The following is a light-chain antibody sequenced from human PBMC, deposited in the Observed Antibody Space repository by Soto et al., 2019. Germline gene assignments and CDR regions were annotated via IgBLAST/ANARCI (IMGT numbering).Light chain of an antibody. Sequence: DIVLTQSPATLDVSLGERVTINCKSSQSLFFTSNKKNSLAWYQQKPGQPPKLIIYWGSSRESGVPARFRGAGSATDFPRTISSLQAEDVAVYYCQQGYRSPFTFGQGTKVGIQ. CDR3: QQGYRSPFT. CDR1: QSLFFTSNKKNS. J-gene: IGKJ2*01. V-gene: IGKV4-1*01. CDR2: WGS.